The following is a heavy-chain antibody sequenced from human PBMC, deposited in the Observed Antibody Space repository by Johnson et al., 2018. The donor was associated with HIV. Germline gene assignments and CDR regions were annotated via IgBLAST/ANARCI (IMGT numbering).Heavy chain of an antibody. D-gene: IGHD6-19*01. Sequence: QVHLVESGGSVVQPGPSLLLSCLVSGFTFSSSPMHWVRQAPGKWLEWVAIISYDGNNKYYADSVKGRFTISRDNSKNTLYLQMNSLRAEDTAVYYCARVQWLILDAFDIWGQGTMVTVSS. V-gene: IGHV3-30*04. CDR2: ISYDGNNK. J-gene: IGHJ3*02. CDR1: GFTFSSSP. CDR3: ARVQWLILDAFDI.